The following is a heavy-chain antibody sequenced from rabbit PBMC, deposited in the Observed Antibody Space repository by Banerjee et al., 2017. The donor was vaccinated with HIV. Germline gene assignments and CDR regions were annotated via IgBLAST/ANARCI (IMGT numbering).Heavy chain of an antibody. CDR2: IYIGDGST. D-gene: IGHD4-1*01. CDR1: GFDFSFNA. J-gene: IGHJ4*01. Sequence: QQQLVESGGGLVKPGASLTLTCTASGFDFSFNAMCWVRQAPGKGPEWIACIYIGDGSTDYASWVNGRFTVSRSTSLNTVTLQLTSLTAADTATYFCARAEDSSGWGEIYFNLWGPGTLVTVS. CDR3: ARAEDSSGWGEIYFNL. V-gene: IGHV1S47*01.